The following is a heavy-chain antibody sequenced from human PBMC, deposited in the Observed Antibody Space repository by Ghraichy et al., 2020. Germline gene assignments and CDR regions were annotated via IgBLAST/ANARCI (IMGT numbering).Heavy chain of an antibody. CDR1: AGSISGSY. CDR3: AALTALQWLGSYAYHAMDV. V-gene: IGHV4-59*03. Sequence: SETLSLTCTVSAGSISGSYWSWVRQPPGQGLEWIGYIHYSGSTSYNPSLRSRLTLSVDMPKNQFSLELTSVTAADTAVYYCAALTALQWLGSYAYHAMDVWGQGTAVTVTS. J-gene: IGHJ6*02. D-gene: IGHD6-19*01. CDR2: IHYSGST.